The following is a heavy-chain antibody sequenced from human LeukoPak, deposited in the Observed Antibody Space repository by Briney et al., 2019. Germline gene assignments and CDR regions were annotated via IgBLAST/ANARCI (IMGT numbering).Heavy chain of an antibody. V-gene: IGHV4-34*01. J-gene: IGHJ4*02. CDR1: GGSFSAYY. CDR2: INHSGST. D-gene: IGHD3-10*01. Sequence: SETLSLTCAVYGGSFSAYYWSWIRQPPGKGLEWIGEINHSGSTNYNPSLKSRVTISVDTSKNQFSLKLSSVTAADTAVYYCARGLYNPYYYGSGSYYNGGHFDYWGQGTLVTVSS. CDR3: ARGLYNPYYYGSGSYYNGGHFDY.